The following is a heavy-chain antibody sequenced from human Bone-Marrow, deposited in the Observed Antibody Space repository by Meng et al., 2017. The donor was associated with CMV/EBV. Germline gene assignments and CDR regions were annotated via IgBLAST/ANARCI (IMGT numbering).Heavy chain of an antibody. CDR1: GFTFSSYG. Sequence: GESLKISCAASGFTFSSYGMTWVRQAPGRGLEWVANIKEDGGEKYYVDSVKGRFTISRDNAKNSLYLQMNSLRAEDTAVYYCARTLAALGPYGMDVWGQGTTVTFSS. CDR3: ARTLAALGPYGMDV. J-gene: IGHJ6*02. CDR2: IKEDGGEK. D-gene: IGHD6-13*01. V-gene: IGHV3-7*01.